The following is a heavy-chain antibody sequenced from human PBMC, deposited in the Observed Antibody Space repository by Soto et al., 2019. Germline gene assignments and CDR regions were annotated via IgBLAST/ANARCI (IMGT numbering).Heavy chain of an antibody. D-gene: IGHD2-8*02. CDR2: IYYSGST. CDR1: GGSISSYY. CDR3: ARSTGTWGFDY. Sequence: PSETLSLTCTVSGGSISSYYWSWIRQPPGKGLEWIGDIYYSGSTNYNPSLKSRVTISVDTSKNQFSLKLSSVTAADTAVYYCARSTGTWGFDYWGLGTLVTVSS. V-gene: IGHV4-59*01. J-gene: IGHJ4*02.